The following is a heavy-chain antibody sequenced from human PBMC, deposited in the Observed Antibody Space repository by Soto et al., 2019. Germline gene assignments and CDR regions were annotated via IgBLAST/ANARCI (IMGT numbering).Heavy chain of an antibody. Sequence: SVKVSCKASGYTFTGYHIHWVRQAPGQGLEWMGGFIAMLGTPTYAKKVQGRATITADESLTSSYLELRSLRSEDTAVYFCARGAMAKFDYWGQGTVVTVSP. CDR3: ARGAMAKFDY. CDR1: GYTFTGYH. V-gene: IGHV1-69*13. CDR2: FIAMLGTP. J-gene: IGHJ4*02. D-gene: IGHD5-18*01.